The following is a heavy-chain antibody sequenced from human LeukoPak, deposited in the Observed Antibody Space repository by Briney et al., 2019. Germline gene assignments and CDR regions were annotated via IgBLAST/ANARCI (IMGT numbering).Heavy chain of an antibody. CDR3: ARDREYYYGSGSLGWFDP. Sequence: GASVKVSCKVSGYTLTELSMHWVRQAPGKGLEWIGGFDPEDGETIYAQKFQGRVTMTEDTSTDTAYMELSSLRSEDTAVYYCARDREYYYGSGSLGWFDPWGQGTLVTVSS. CDR2: FDPEDGET. D-gene: IGHD3-10*01. J-gene: IGHJ5*02. CDR1: GYTLTELS. V-gene: IGHV1-24*01.